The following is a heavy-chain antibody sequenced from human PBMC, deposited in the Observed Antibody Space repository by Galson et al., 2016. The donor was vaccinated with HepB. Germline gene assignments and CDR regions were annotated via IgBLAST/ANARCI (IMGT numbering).Heavy chain of an antibody. D-gene: IGHD4-23*01. CDR2: IWFHGKNE. CDR1: GFTFTSYG. V-gene: IGHV3-33*01. Sequence: SLRLSCAASGFTFTSYGMHWVRQAPGKGLEWVAVIWFHGKNESYADSVKGRFTISRDNAENSLYLQMNSLRVEDTAVYYCARDRGAHYAGHSDAFDLWGQGTLVIVSS. CDR3: ARDRGAHYAGHSDAFDL. J-gene: IGHJ3*01.